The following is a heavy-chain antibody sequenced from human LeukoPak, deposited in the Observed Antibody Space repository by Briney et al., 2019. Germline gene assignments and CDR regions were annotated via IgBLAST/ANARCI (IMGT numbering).Heavy chain of an antibody. Sequence: GSLRLSCAASGFMVTCYWMSWVRQAPGKGLEWVAHINQDGSAKYYVDSVKGRFTISRDNAKNSLYLQMNSLRAEDTAVYYCARSGRGGAFDIWGQGTMVTVSS. D-gene: IGHD1-26*01. V-gene: IGHV3-7*01. CDR3: ARSGRGGAFDI. CDR2: INQDGSAK. CDR1: GFMVTCYW. J-gene: IGHJ3*02.